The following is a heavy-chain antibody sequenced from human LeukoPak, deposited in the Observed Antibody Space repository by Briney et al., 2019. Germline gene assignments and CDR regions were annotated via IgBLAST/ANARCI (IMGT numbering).Heavy chain of an antibody. J-gene: IGHJ4*02. CDR1: GGSFSGYY. CDR2: INHSGST. Sequence: SETVSLTCAVYGGSFSGYYWSWIRQPPGKGLEWIGEINHSGSTNYNPSLESRVTISLDTSKNQFSLKLSSVTAADTAVYYCARGPYYDSSGYSVVWGQGTPVTVSS. CDR3: ARGPYYDSSGYSVV. V-gene: IGHV4-34*01. D-gene: IGHD3-22*01.